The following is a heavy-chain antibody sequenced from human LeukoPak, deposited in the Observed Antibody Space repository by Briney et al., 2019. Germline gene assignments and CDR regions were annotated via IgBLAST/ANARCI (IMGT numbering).Heavy chain of an antibody. Sequence: GSLRLSCAASGFTFSHYAMSWVRQAPGKGLEWIGEINHSGSTNYNPSLKSRVTISVDTSKNQFSLKLSSVTAADTAVYYCARRSIAAFGYFDYWGQGTLVTVSS. J-gene: IGHJ4*02. V-gene: IGHV4-34*01. D-gene: IGHD6-13*01. CDR1: GFTFSHYA. CDR3: ARRSIAAFGYFDY. CDR2: INHSGST.